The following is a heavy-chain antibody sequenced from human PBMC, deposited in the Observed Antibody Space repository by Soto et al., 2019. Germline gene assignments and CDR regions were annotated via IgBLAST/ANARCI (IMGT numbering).Heavy chain of an antibody. V-gene: IGHV1-18*04. CDR3: ARDAYAGDSSGCYPSVEY. J-gene: IGHJ1*01. Sequence: ASVKVSCRASGYTFTSYVISWVRQAPGQGLEWMGWISAYNGNTNYAQKLQSRLTMTTHTYTSTAYMGLRSLRSDDTPVYYCARDAYAGDSSGCYPSVEYWGPGSLGTVGS. CDR2: ISAYNGNT. D-gene: IGHD3-22*01. CDR1: GYTFTSYV.